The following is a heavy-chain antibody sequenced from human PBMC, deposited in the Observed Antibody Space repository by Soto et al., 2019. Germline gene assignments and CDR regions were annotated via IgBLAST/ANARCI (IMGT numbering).Heavy chain of an antibody. CDR2: ISAGGGTT. V-gene: IGHV3-23*01. CDR1: GFTFSTDA. CDR3: ATLYHDFWSGHSNYFDY. J-gene: IGHJ4*02. D-gene: IGHD3-3*01. Sequence: EVLLLESGGGLVQPGGSLRLSCAASGFTFSTDAMSWVRQAPGKGLEWVSAISAGGGTTSYADSVKGRFIISRDNYKNTLYLQMNRLRAEDTSVYYCATLYHDFWSGHSNYFDYWGQGTLVTVSS.